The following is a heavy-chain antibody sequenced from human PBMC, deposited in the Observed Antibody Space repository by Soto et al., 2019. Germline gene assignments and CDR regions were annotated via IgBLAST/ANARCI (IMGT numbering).Heavy chain of an antibody. CDR1: GGSISSYY. D-gene: IGHD5-18*01. J-gene: IGHJ6*03. V-gene: IGHV4-59*08. CDR3: ARLVGGYSGYVYDYYYYYMDV. CDR2: IYYSGST. Sequence: SETLSLTCTVSGGSISSYYWSWIRQPPGKGLEWIGYIYYSGSTNYNPSLKSRVTISVDTSKNQFSLKLSSVTAADTAVYYCARLVGGYSGYVYDYYYYYMDVWGKGTTVTVSS.